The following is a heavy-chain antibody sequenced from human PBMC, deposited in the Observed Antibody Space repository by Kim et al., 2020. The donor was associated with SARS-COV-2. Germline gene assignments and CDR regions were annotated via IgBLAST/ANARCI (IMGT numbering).Heavy chain of an antibody. D-gene: IGHD3-22*01. CDR3: AKENAGVTMIV. Sequence: TYEADPVKGRFTISRDNSKNSLYLQMNSLRTEDTGLYYGAKENAGVTMIVWGQGTLVTVSS. CDR2: T. V-gene: IGHV3-43*01. J-gene: IGHJ4*02.